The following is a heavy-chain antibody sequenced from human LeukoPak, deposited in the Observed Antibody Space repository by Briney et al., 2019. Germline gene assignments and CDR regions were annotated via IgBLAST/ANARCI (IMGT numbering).Heavy chain of an antibody. CDR2: ISYDGSNK. D-gene: IGHD3-10*01. CDR1: GFTFSSYG. J-gene: IGHJ6*03. Sequence: GRSLRLSCAASGFTFSSYGMHWVRQAPGKGLEWVAVISYDGSNKYYADSVKGRFTISRDNSKNTLYLQMNSLRAEDTAVYYCAKIGYSGSGVGYYMDVWGKGTTVTISS. CDR3: AKIGYSGSGVGYYMDV. V-gene: IGHV3-30*18.